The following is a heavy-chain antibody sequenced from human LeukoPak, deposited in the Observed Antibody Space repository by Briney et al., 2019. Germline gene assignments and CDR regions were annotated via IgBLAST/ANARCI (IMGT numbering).Heavy chain of an antibody. V-gene: IGHV4-59*08. D-gene: IGHD1-26*01. CDR1: GGSISSYY. CDR3: ARRGSYRNNWLAP. Sequence: PSETLSLTCTVSGGSISSYYWSWIRQPPGKGLEWIGYIYYSGSTNCNPSLKSRVTISVDTSKNQFSLKLSSVTAADTAVYYCARRGSYRNNWLAPWGQGTLVIVSS. J-gene: IGHJ5*02. CDR2: IYYSGST.